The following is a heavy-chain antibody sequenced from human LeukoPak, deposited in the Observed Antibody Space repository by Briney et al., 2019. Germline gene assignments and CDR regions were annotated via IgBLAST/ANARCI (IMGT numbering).Heavy chain of an antibody. CDR3: ARSPMAYYYDISGYPAVNWFDP. Sequence: SQTLSLTCTVSGGSISSGSYYWSWIRQPAGKGLEWIGRIYTSGSTNYNPSLKSRVTISVDTSKNQFSLKLSSVTAADTAVYYCARSPMAYYYDISGYPAVNWFDPWGQGTLVTVSS. V-gene: IGHV4-61*02. J-gene: IGHJ5*02. CDR2: IYTSGST. D-gene: IGHD3-22*01. CDR1: GGSISSGSYY.